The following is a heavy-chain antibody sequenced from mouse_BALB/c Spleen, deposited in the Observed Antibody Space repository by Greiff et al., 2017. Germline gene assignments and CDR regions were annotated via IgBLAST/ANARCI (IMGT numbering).Heavy chain of an antibody. V-gene: IGHV3-6*02. Sequence: VQLQQSGPGLVKPSQSLSLTCSVTGYSITSGYYWNWIRQFPGNKLEWMGYISYDGSNNYNPSLKNRISITRDTSKNQFFLKLNSVTTEDTATYYCARERGYGYFDVWGAGTTVTVSS. CDR2: ISYDGSN. CDR3: ARERGYGYFDV. J-gene: IGHJ1*01. CDR1: GYSITSGYY.